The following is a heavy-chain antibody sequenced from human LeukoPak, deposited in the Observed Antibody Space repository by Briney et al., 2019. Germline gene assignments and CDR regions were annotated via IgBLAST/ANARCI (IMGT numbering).Heavy chain of an antibody. D-gene: IGHD4-11*01. Sequence: ASVKVSCWASGYTFTSYGISWVRQAPGQGLEWMGWISAYNGNIHYAQKLQGRVTITTDTSTSTAYMELRSLRYDDTAVYYCARGGWTTASDYWGQGTLVTVSS. CDR3: ARGGWTTASDY. J-gene: IGHJ4*02. CDR2: ISAYNGNI. V-gene: IGHV1-18*01. CDR1: GYTFTSYG.